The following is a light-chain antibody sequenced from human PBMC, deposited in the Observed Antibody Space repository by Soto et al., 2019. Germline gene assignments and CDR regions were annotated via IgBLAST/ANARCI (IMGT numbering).Light chain of an antibody. J-gene: IGKJ5*01. Sequence: EVVLTQSQGTLSLSPGERATLSCMASQSVRNSYLAWYQQKPGQAPRLLMSGASSRSTGIPDRFSGNGSGTDFTLTISRLEPEDFAVYYCQQYGNSPQITFGQGTRLEIK. CDR1: QSVRNSY. CDR3: QQYGNSPQIT. CDR2: GAS. V-gene: IGKV3-20*01.